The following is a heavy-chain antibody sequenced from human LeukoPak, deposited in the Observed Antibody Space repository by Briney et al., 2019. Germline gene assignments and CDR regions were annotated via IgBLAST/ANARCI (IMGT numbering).Heavy chain of an antibody. D-gene: IGHD4-11*01. J-gene: IGHJ6*03. CDR1: GFTFSSYA. CDR2: ISGSGGST. V-gene: IGHV3-23*01. Sequence: AGGSLRLSCAASGFTFSSYAMSWVRQAPGKGLEWVSAISGSGGSTYYADSVKGRFTISRDNSKNTLYLQMNSLRAEDTAVYYCAKSPLLHDYSLYYYYYYMDVWGKGTTVTVSS. CDR3: AKSPLLHDYSLYYYYYYMDV.